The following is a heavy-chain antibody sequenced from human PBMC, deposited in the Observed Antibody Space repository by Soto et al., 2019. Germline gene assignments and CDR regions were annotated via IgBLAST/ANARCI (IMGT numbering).Heavy chain of an antibody. V-gene: IGHV3-33*01. J-gene: IGHJ5*02. CDR2: IWYDGSNK. Sequence: QVQLVESGGGVVQPGRSLRLSCAASGFTFSSYGMHWVRQAPGKGLEWVAVIWYDGSNKYYADSVKGRFTISRDNSKNTLYLQTNSLRAEDTAVYYCARDIPEGLAYCGGDCYSPPWFDPWGQGTLVTVSS. CDR3: ARDIPEGLAYCGGDCYSPPWFDP. D-gene: IGHD2-21*02. CDR1: GFTFSSYG.